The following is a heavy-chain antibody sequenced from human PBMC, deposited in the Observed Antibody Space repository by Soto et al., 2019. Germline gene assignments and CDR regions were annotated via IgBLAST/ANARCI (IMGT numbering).Heavy chain of an antibody. V-gene: IGHV2-5*02. CDR1: GFSLSASGVG. CDR2: FYWDGDE. J-gene: IGHJ5*02. Sequence: QITLKESGPTLVKPTQTLTLTCTFSGFSLSASGVGVGWIRQPPGKALEWLALFYWDGDERYSPSLKRRLTITKDPSKNQVVLTMTNLDPVHTATYYCAHKAGAYNWFDPWGQGTLVTVSS. CDR3: AHKAGAYNWFDP. D-gene: IGHD1-26*01.